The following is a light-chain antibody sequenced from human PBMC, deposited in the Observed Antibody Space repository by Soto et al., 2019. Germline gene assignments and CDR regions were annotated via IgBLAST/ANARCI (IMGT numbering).Light chain of an antibody. CDR2: DAS. Sequence: EIVLTQSPATLSLSPGERATLSCRASQSVSSYLAWYQQKPGQAPRLLIYDASNRATGIPARFSGSGSGTDFTLTISSLEPEDFAVYYCQQRSNWPSLFTFGPGTKGDIK. CDR3: QQRSNWPSLFT. J-gene: IGKJ3*01. CDR1: QSVSSY. V-gene: IGKV3-11*01.